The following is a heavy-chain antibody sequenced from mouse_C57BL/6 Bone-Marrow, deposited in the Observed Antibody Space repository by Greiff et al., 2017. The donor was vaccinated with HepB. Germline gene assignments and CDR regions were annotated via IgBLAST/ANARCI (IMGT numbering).Heavy chain of an antibody. CDR1: EYEFPSHD. J-gene: IGHJ2*01. V-gene: IGHV5-2*01. Sequence: EVKLMESGGGLVQPGESLKLSCESNEYEFPSHDMSWVRKTPEKRLELVAAINSDGGSTYYPDTMERRFIISRDNTKKTLYLQMSSLRSEDTALYYCARPSTMVTPYYFDYWGQGTTLTVSS. CDR3: ARPSTMVTPYYFDY. CDR2: INSDGGST. D-gene: IGHD2-1*01.